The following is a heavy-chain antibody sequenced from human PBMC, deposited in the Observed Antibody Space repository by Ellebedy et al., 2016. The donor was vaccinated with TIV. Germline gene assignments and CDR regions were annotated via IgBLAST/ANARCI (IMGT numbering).Heavy chain of an antibody. D-gene: IGHD2-15*01. CDR1: GFTFSSYA. J-gene: IGHJ4*02. CDR3: TTDGPDIVVVVAATPGYY. CDR2: ISGSGGST. Sequence: GESLKISXAASGFTFSSYAMSWVRQAPGKGLEWVSAISGSGGSTYYADSVKGRFTISRDNSKNTLYLQMNSLRAEDTAVYYCTTDGPDIVVVVAATPGYYWGQGTLVTVSS. V-gene: IGHV3-23*01.